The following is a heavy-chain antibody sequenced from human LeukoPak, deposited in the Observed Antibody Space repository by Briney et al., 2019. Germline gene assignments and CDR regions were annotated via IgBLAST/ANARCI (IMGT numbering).Heavy chain of an antibody. CDR1: GFTFSSYA. Sequence: GGSLRLSCSASGFTFSSYAMHWVRQAPGKGLEYVSAISSNGGSTYYADSVKGRFTISRDNSKNTLYLQMSSRRVEDTAVYYCVKDRGITMVRGVLDYWGQGTLVTVSS. J-gene: IGHJ4*02. V-gene: IGHV3-64D*06. CDR3: VKDRGITMVRGVLDY. D-gene: IGHD3-10*01. CDR2: ISSNGGST.